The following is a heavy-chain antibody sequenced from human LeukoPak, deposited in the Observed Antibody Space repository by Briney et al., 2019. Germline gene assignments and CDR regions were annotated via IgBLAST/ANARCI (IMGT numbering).Heavy chain of an antibody. Sequence: AGSLRLSCAASGFTFSSYEMNWVRQAPGKGLEWVSYISSSAGTIYYADSVKGRFTISRDNAKNSLYLQMNSLRAEDTAVYYCARDRIGGSDDAFDIWGQGTMVTVSS. CDR1: GFTFSSYE. J-gene: IGHJ3*02. D-gene: IGHD2-15*01. V-gene: IGHV3-48*03. CDR2: ISSSAGTI. CDR3: ARDRIGGSDDAFDI.